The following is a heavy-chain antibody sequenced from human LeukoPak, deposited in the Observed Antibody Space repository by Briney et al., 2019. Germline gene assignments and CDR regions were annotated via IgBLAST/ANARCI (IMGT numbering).Heavy chain of an antibody. D-gene: IGHD7-27*01. CDR2: IIPIFGTA. CDR1: GGTFSIYA. V-gene: IGHV1-69*13. Sequence: GASGKVSCKASGGTFSIYAISWVRQAPGQGLEWMGGIIPIFGTANYAQKFQGRVMITADESTSTAYMELSSLRSEDTAVYYCARDRPVLGKDYWGQGTLVTVSS. J-gene: IGHJ4*02. CDR3: ARDRPVLGKDY.